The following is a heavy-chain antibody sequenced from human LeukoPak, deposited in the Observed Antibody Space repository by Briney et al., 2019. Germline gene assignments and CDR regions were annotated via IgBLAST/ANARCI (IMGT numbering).Heavy chain of an antibody. CDR2: IYYSGST. D-gene: IGHD1-26*01. CDR3: ARHRPWEYYFDY. V-gene: IGHV4-39*01. Sequence: SETLSLTCTVSGGSISSSSYYRGWIRQPPGKGLEWIGSIYYSGSTYYNPSLKSRVTISVDTSKNQFSLKLSSVTAADTAVYYCARHRPWEYYFDYWGQGTLVTVSS. CDR1: GGSISSSSYY. J-gene: IGHJ4*02.